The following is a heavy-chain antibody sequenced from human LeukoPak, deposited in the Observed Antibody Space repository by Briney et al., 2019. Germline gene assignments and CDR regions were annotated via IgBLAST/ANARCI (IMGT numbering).Heavy chain of an antibody. Sequence: SETLSLTCAVYGGSFSGYYWSWIRQPPGKGLEWIGEINHSGSTNYNPSLKSRVTISVDTSKNQFSLKVNSVTAADTAVYYCVRSKSGTYGWFDPWGQGTLVTVSS. CDR1: GGSFSGYY. J-gene: IGHJ5*02. CDR2: INHSGST. D-gene: IGHD4-17*01. V-gene: IGHV4-34*01. CDR3: VRSKSGTYGWFDP.